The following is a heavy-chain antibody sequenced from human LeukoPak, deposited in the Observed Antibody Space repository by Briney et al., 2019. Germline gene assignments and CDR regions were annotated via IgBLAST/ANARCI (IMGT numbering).Heavy chain of an antibody. CDR1: GYTFTSYG. CDR3: ARGPYCSAGSCYFNHDAFDI. CDR2: ISAYNGNT. J-gene: IGHJ3*02. Sequence: AAVKVSCKPSGYTFTSYGISWVRQAPGQGLEWMGWISAYNGNTNYAQKLQGRVTMTTDTSTSTAYMELRSLRSDDTAVYYCARGPYCSAGSCYFNHDAFDIWGQGTMVTVSS. D-gene: IGHD2-15*01. V-gene: IGHV1-18*01.